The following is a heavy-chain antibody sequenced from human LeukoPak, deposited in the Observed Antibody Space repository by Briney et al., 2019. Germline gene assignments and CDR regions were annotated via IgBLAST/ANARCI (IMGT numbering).Heavy chain of an antibody. CDR3: ALRASSIAATVDY. Sequence: GGSLRLSCAASGFTVSSNYMSWVRQAPGKGLEWVSVIYSGGSTYYADSVKGRFTISRDNSKNTLYLQMNSLRAEDTAVYYCALRASSIAATVDYWGQGTLVTVSS. V-gene: IGHV3-53*01. J-gene: IGHJ4*02. D-gene: IGHD6-6*01. CDR2: IYSGGST. CDR1: GFTVSSNY.